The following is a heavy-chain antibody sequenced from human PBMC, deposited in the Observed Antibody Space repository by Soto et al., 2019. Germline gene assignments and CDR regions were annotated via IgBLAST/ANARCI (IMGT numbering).Heavy chain of an antibody. CDR2: IYYSGST. V-gene: IGHV4-31*03. Sequence: QVQLQESGPGLVKHSQTLSLTCTVSGGSISSGGYYWSWIRQHPGKGLEWIGYIYYSGSTYYNPSLKSRVTISVDTSKNQFSLKLSSVTAADTAVYYCARGQLGPSHPSVRVWFDYWGQGTLVTVSS. D-gene: IGHD6-6*01. J-gene: IGHJ4*02. CDR3: ARGQLGPSHPSVRVWFDY. CDR1: GGSISSGGYY.